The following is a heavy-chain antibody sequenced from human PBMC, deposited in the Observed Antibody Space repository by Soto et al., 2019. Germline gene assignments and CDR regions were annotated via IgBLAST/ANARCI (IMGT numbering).Heavy chain of an antibody. CDR3: ALIVAGTTGFDP. J-gene: IGHJ5*02. D-gene: IGHD6-19*01. CDR2: INPNSGGT. Sequence: QVHLVQSGAEVKKPGASVKLSCKVSTYSFTGYFIHWVRQAPGQGLEWMGWINPNSGGTNYAEKFQGYVTMNRDMSISTAYTELRRLRYDDTAVYYCALIVAGTTGFDPWSQGTLVTVSS. CDR1: TYSFTGYF. V-gene: IGHV1-2*04.